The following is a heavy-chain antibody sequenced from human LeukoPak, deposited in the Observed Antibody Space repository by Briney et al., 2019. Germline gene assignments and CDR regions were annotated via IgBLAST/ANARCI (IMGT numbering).Heavy chain of an antibody. D-gene: IGHD6-6*01. J-gene: IGHJ6*03. CDR1: GFTLDSYW. CDR2: IRKDGSRE. V-gene: IGHV3-7*01. Sequence: GGSLRLSCAASGFTLDSYWMTWVRQAPGKGLEWVASIRKDGSRESYVDSVKGRFTVSRDNAKNSLYLQMNSLRAEDTAVYYCASSIAARPDDYYYYYMDVWGKGTTVTVSS. CDR3: ASSIAARPDDYYYYYMDV.